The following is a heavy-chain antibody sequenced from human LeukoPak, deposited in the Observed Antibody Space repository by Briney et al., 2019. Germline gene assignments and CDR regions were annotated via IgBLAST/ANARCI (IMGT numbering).Heavy chain of an antibody. J-gene: IGHJ6*03. CDR2: MNPKSGNT. CDR1: GYTFTRYD. D-gene: IGHD4-11*01. CDR3: ASVRDYSNYYYYMDV. V-gene: IGHV1-8*03. Sequence: ASVKVSCKASGYTFTRYDINWVRQATGQGLEWMGWMNPKSGNTGHAQKFQGRVTITRDTSISTAYMELSRLRSDDTAVYYCASVRDYSNYYYYMDVWGKGTTVTVSS.